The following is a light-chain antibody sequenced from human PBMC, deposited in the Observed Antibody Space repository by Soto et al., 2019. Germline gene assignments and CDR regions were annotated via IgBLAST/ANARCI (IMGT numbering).Light chain of an antibody. CDR3: QQYGGSPLT. V-gene: IGKV3-20*01. Sequence: EIVLTQSPGTLSLSPGERATLSCRASQSVSSSYLAWYQQKPGQAPRLLIYGASSRATGIPDRFSGSGSGTDFTLTISRLEPEELAVYYCQQYGGSPLTFGGGTKVEIK. J-gene: IGKJ4*01. CDR1: QSVSSSY. CDR2: GAS.